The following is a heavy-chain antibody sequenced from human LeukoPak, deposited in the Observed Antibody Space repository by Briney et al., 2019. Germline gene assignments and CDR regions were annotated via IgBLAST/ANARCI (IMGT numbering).Heavy chain of an antibody. CDR3: ATDARPSY. Sequence: PGGSLRLSCAASGFTFSSSAMSWVRQAPGKGLEWVSAITGGGGSTYYADSVKGRFTISRDNSKNTLYLQMNSLRADDTAVYYCATDARPSYWGQGTPVTVSS. CDR2: ITGGGGST. V-gene: IGHV3-23*01. CDR1: GFTFSSSA. J-gene: IGHJ4*02.